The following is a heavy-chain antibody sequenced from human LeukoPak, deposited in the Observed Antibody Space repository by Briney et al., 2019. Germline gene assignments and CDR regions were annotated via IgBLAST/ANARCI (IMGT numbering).Heavy chain of an antibody. Sequence: PSETLSLTCTVSGGSISSYYWSWIRQPPGKGLEWIGYIYYSGSTNYNPSLKSRVTISVDTSKNQFSLKLSSVTAADTAVYYCARNLQTLYYFDYWGQGTLVTVSS. J-gene: IGHJ4*02. CDR1: GGSISSYY. CDR2: IYYSGST. D-gene: IGHD5-24*01. CDR3: ARNLQTLYYFDY. V-gene: IGHV4-59*08.